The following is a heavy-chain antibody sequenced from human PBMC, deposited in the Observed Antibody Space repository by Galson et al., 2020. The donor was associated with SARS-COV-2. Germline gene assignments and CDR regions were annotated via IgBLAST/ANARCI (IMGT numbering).Heavy chain of an antibody. CDR2: ISAYNGNT. D-gene: IGHD3-10*01. J-gene: IGHJ6*02. CDR1: GGTFSSYA. V-gene: IGHV1-18*01. Sequence: ASVKVSCKASGGTFSSYAISWVRQAPGQGLEWMGGISAYNGNTNYAQKLQGRVTMTTDTSTSTAYMELRSLRSDDTAVYYCAREGRSWSGHYGMDVWGQGTTVTVSS. CDR3: AREGRSWSGHYGMDV.